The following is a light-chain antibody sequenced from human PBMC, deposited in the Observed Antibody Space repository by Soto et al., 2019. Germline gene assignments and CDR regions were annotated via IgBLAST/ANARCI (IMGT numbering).Light chain of an antibody. CDR1: SSDVGSYNH. Sequence: QSALTQPASVSGSPGQSITISCTGTSSDVGSYNHVSWYQQHPGKAPKFMIYEVSQRPLGVSNRFSGSKSGNTASLTISGLQADDEANYYCCSYAGDSTRVFGGGTKVTVL. CDR3: CSYAGDSTRV. V-gene: IGLV2-23*02. J-gene: IGLJ3*02. CDR2: EVS.